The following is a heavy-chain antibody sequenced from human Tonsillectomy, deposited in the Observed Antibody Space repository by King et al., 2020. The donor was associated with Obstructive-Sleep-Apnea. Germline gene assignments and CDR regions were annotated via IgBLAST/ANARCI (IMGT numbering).Heavy chain of an antibody. Sequence: VQLVESGGGLVQPGGSLRLSCVASGFTFSSYAMSWVRQAPGKGLEWVSDISGSGRSTYYADSVKGRFTISRDNSKNTLYLQMNSLKAEDTAVYYCAKDGSSEYWYFDLGGRGTLVTVSA. CDR1: GFTFSSYA. V-gene: IGHV3-23*04. CDR3: AKDGSSEYWYFDL. D-gene: IGHD6-19*01. CDR2: ISGSGRST. J-gene: IGHJ2*01.